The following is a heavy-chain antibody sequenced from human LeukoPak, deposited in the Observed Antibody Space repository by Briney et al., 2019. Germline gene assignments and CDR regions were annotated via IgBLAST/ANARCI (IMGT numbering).Heavy chain of an antibody. D-gene: IGHD6-6*01. CDR3: ARLNDYSSSFDP. CDR2: IYTSGST. Sequence: SETLSLTCIVSGGSITSYYWSWIRQPPGKGLEWIGYIYTSGSTKYNPSLKSRVTMSVDTSKNQFSLKLNSMTAADTAVYYCARLNDYSSSFDPWGQGTLVTVSS. CDR1: GGSITSYY. J-gene: IGHJ5*02. V-gene: IGHV4-4*09.